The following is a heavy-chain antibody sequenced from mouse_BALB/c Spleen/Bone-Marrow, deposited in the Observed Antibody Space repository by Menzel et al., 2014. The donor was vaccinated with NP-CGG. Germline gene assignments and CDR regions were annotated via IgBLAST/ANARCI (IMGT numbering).Heavy chain of an antibody. J-gene: IGHJ1*01. V-gene: IGHV1-7*01. Sequence: QVQLQQSRAELAKPGASVTMSCKASGYTFTIYWMHWVKQRPGQGLEWIGYINPITGYTDYNQNFKDKASLTADKSSSTAYMQLNSLTSDDSAVYYCARADYYGSRYFDVWGAGTTVTVSS. CDR3: ARADYYGSRYFDV. CDR1: GYTFTIYW. CDR2: INPITGYT. D-gene: IGHD1-1*01.